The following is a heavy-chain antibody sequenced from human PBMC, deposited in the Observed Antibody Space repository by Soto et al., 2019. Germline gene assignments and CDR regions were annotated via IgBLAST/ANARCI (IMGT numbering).Heavy chain of an antibody. D-gene: IGHD3-3*01. Sequence: EVQLVESGGGLVKPGGSLRLSCAASGFTFTDAWMTWVRQAPGKGLEWVGRIKSKSDGATTDYAAPVKGRFTISRDDSKNTLYLQMDSLKTEDTAVYFCTILRSGDHWGQGTLVTVSS. CDR2: IKSKSDGATT. CDR3: TILRSGDH. J-gene: IGHJ4*02. CDR1: GFTFTDAW. V-gene: IGHV3-15*01.